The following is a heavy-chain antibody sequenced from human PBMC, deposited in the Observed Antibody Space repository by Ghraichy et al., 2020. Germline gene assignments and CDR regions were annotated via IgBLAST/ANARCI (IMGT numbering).Heavy chain of an antibody. CDR2: IYYSGST. CDR1: GGSISSGGYY. Sequence: SETLSLTCTVSGGSISSGGYYWSWIRQHPRKGLEWIGYIYYSGSTYYNPSLKSRVTISVDTSKNQFSLKLSSVTAADTAVYYCARGPAAAPMYFQHWGQGTLVTVSS. V-gene: IGHV4-31*03. D-gene: IGHD2-2*01. J-gene: IGHJ1*01. CDR3: ARGPAAAPMYFQH.